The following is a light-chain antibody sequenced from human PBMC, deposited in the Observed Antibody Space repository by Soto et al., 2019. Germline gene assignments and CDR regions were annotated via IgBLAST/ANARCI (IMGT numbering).Light chain of an antibody. CDR2: KAS. J-gene: IGKJ4*01. V-gene: IGKV1-5*03. CDR3: QQVDTFPVT. Sequence: DIQMTQSPSTLSASVGDRVTITCRASQSISSWLAWYQQKPGKAPKLLIYKASTLKSGVPSRFGGSGSGTEFTLTISSLQPEDFATYYCQQVDTFPVTFGGGTKVDIK. CDR1: QSISSW.